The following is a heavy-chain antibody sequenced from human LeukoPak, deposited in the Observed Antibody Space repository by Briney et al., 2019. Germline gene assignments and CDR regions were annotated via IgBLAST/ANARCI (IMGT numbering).Heavy chain of an antibody. CDR2: IYYSGST. CDR1: GGPTSSYY. J-gene: IGHJ6*02. CDR3: ARLGPVDTAMGDYYYYGMDV. V-gene: IGHV4-59*08. Sequence: PSETLSLTCTVSGGPTSSYYWSWIRQPPGQGLDWLGNIYYSGSTNYNPSLKCLVPISVDTSKNQFSLKLSSVTAADTAVYYCARLGPVDTAMGDYYYYGMDVWGQGTTVTVSS. D-gene: IGHD5-18*01.